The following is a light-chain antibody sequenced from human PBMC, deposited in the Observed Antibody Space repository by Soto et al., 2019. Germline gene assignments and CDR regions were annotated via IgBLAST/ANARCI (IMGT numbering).Light chain of an antibody. V-gene: IGLV1-44*01. J-gene: IGLJ1*01. CDR2: AND. Sequence: QSVLTQPPSASGTPGQRVTISCSGSSSNIAPNTVNWYQHLPGAAPQLLIFANDRRPSGVPDRFSGSRSGTSASLAISGLQSEDDADYYCSAWDDSLNGYVFGTGTQLTVL. CDR1: SSNIAPNT. CDR3: SAWDDSLNGYV.